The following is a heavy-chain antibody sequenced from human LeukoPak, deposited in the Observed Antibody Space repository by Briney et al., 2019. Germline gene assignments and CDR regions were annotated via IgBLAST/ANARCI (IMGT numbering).Heavy chain of an antibody. V-gene: IGHV4-39*01. J-gene: IGHJ5*02. CDR2: IYYSGST. D-gene: IGHD6-19*01. CDR3: VRHLESLAVAVIWFDP. Sequence: SETLSLTCTVSGGSISSSSYYWGWIRQPPGKGLEWIGSIYYSGSTYYNPSLKSRVTISVDTSKNQFSLKLSSVTAADTAVYYCVRHLESLAVAVIWFDPWGQGTLVTVSS. CDR1: GGSISSSSYY.